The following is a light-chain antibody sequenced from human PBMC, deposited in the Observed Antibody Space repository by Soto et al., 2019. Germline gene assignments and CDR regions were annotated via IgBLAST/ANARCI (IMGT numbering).Light chain of an antibody. J-gene: IGKJ1*01. CDR2: GAS. CDR3: QHYNSYSEA. V-gene: IGKV3-15*01. Sequence: EIVMTQSPATLSVSPGERATLSCRAGQSVSSNLAWYQQKPGQAPRLLIYGASTRATGIPARFSGSGSGTEFTLTISSLQSEDFATYYCQHYNSYSEAFGQGTKVDIK. CDR1: QSVSSN.